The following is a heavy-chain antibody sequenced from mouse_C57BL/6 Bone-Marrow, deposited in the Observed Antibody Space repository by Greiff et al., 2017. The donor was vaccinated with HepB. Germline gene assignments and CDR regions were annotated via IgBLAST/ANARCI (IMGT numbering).Heavy chain of an antibody. D-gene: IGHD1-1*01. CDR2: IDPSDSYT. V-gene: IGHV1-69*01. J-gene: IGHJ3*01. Sequence: VQLQQSGAELVMPGASVKLSCKASGYTFTSYWMHWVKQRPGQGLEWIGEIDPSDSYTNYNQKFKGKSTLTVDKSSSTAYMQLSSLTSEDSAVYYCARGSSYTWFAYWGQGTLVTVSA. CDR1: GYTFTSYW. CDR3: ARGSSYTWFAY.